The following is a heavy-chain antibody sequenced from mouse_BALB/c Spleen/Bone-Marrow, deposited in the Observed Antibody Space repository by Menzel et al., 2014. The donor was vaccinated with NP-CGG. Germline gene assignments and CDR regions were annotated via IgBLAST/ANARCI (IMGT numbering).Heavy chain of an antibody. J-gene: IGHJ2*01. D-gene: IGHD1-1*01. V-gene: IGHV5-6-3*01. CDR3: ARDYYGSSDY. CDR2: INSNGGST. Sequence: EVKLVESGGGLVQPGGSLKLSCAASGFTFSSYGMSWVRQTPDKRLELVATINSNGGSTYYPDSVKGRFTISRDNAKNTLYLQMSSLKSVDTAMYYCARDYYGSSDYWGQGTTLTVSS. CDR1: GFTFSSYG.